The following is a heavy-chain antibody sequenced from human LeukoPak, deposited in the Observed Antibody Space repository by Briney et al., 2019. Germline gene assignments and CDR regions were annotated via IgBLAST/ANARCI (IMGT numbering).Heavy chain of an antibody. CDR2: IYYSGST. Sequence: SETLSLTCTVSGGSINSSSYYWGWIRQPPGKGLEWIGSIYYSGSTYYNPSLKSRVTISVDTSKNQCSLKLSSVTAADTAVYYCARDDDFWSGLFDYWGQGTLVTVSS. CDR1: GGSINSSSYY. V-gene: IGHV4-39*02. J-gene: IGHJ4*02. CDR3: ARDDDFWSGLFDY. D-gene: IGHD3-3*01.